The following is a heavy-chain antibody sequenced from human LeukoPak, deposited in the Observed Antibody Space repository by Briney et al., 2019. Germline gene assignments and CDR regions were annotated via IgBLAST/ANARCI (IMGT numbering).Heavy chain of an antibody. CDR1: GGSISSYY. D-gene: IGHD3-10*01. V-gene: IGHV4-59*01. CDR2: IYYSGST. Sequence: PSETLSLTCTVSGGSISSYYWSWIRQPPGKGLEWIGYIYYSGSTNYNPSLKSRVTISVDTSKNQFSLKLSSVTAADTAVYYCARVAYYGDVDYWGQGTLVTVSS. CDR3: ARVAYYGDVDY. J-gene: IGHJ4*02.